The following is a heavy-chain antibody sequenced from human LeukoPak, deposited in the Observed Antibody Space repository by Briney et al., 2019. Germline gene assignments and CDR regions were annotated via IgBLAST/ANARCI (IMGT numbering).Heavy chain of an antibody. J-gene: IGHJ5*02. V-gene: IGHV4-30-4*08. CDR2: IYYSGST. CDR1: GSSISSGDYY. Sequence: SQTLSLTCTVSGSSISSGDYYWSWIRQPPGKGLEWIGYIYYSGSTYYNPSLKSRLTISVDTSKNQFSLKLSSVTAADTAVYYCARDRVYNWFDPWGQGTLVTVSS. CDR3: ARDRVYNWFDP.